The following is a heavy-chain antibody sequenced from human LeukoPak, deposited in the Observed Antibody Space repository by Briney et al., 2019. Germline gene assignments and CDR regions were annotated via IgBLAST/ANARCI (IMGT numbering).Heavy chain of an antibody. Sequence: GGSLRLSCAASGFTFSTYWMTWVRQAPGKGLEWVATIKQDGSEKYYMNSVKGRFIISRDNAKNTLYLQMNSLRAEDTAVYYCAREGDGYNSPIDSWGQGTLVTVSS. CDR2: IKQDGSEK. CDR3: AREGDGYNSPIDS. V-gene: IGHV3-7*01. J-gene: IGHJ4*02. CDR1: GFTFSTYW. D-gene: IGHD5-24*01.